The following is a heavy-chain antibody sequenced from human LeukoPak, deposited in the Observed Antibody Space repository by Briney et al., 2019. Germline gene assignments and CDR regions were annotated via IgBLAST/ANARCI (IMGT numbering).Heavy chain of an antibody. CDR2: IIPILGIA. Sequence: PVKVSCKASGGTFSSYAISWVRQAPGQGLEWMGRIIPILGIANYAQKFQGRVTITADKSTSTAYMELSSLRSEDTAVYYCAREEQWLVRVFDYWGQGTLVTVSS. D-gene: IGHD6-19*01. J-gene: IGHJ4*02. V-gene: IGHV1-69*04. CDR1: GGTFSSYA. CDR3: AREEQWLVRVFDY.